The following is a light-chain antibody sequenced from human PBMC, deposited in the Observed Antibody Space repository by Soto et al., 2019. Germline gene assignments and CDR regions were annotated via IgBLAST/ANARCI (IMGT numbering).Light chain of an antibody. CDR3: QQYVISVT. V-gene: IGKV3-20*01. CDR2: GAS. CDR1: QSISGNY. Sequence: EIVLTPYPGTLSLSPGERATLSCRASQSISGNYLAWYQQKPGQAPRLLIYGASNRATGIPERFSGSGSGTDFTLTISRLEPQDSAMYYCQQYVISVTFGQGTRLEIK. J-gene: IGKJ5*01.